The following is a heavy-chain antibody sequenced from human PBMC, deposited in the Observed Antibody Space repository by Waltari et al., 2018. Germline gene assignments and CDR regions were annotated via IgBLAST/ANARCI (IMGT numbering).Heavy chain of an antibody. Sequence: QVQLEQSGAEVKKPGXSVKVSCKASGYTFTXYDIKWVRQATGQGLEWMGWMNPNSGNXASAQKYQGRVTXTRXTSXXXAXMELSSLXXXDTAXYYCARSYDXXCHAGAYXGQGTRVTVXS. CDR3: ARSYDXXCHAGAY. J-gene: IGHJ4*02. D-gene: IGHD3-22*01. CDR1: GYTFTXYD. CDR2: MNPNSGNX. V-gene: IGHV1-8*01.